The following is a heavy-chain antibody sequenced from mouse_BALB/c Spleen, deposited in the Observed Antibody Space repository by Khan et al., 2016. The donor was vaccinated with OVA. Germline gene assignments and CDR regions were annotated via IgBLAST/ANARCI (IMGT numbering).Heavy chain of an antibody. Sequence: VQLQQSRPELVRPGASVKISCKASGYSFTGYFMNWVKQSHGKSLEWIGRINPHIGETFYNQRFTDKATLTVDESSSTAHMELRSLASEDSAVYYWTRIYRSDFDYWCQGTTLTVSS. CDR3: TRIYRSDFDY. CDR2: INPHIGET. V-gene: IGHV1-20*02. D-gene: IGHD1-1*01. CDR1: GYSFTGYF. J-gene: IGHJ2*01.